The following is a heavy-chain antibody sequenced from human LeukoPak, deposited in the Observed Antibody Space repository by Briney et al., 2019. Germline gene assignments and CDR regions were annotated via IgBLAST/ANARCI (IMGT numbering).Heavy chain of an antibody. CDR1: GGSISSYY. D-gene: IGHD3-10*01. CDR3: ARVGPLWFEPYYFDY. Sequence: SETLSLTCTVSGGSISSYYWSWIRQPPGKGLEWIGYIYYSGSTNYNPSLKSRVTISVDTSKNQFSLKLGSVTAADTAVYYGARVGPLWFEPYYFDYWGQGTLVTVSS. CDR2: IYYSGST. J-gene: IGHJ4*02. V-gene: IGHV4-59*01.